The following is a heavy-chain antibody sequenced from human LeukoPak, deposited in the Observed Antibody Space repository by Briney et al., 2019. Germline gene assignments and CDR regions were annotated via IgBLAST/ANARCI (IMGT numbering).Heavy chain of an antibody. CDR1: GGSISSGSYY. V-gene: IGHV4-61*02. CDR2: IYTSGST. J-gene: IGHJ5*02. CDR3: ARSTPTDLPSNWFDP. Sequence: SETLSLTCTVSGGSISSGSYYWSWIRQPAGKGLGWIGRIYTSGSTNYNPSLKSRVTISVDTSRNQFSLKLSSVTAADTAVYYCARSTPTDLPSNWFDPWGQGTLVTVSS.